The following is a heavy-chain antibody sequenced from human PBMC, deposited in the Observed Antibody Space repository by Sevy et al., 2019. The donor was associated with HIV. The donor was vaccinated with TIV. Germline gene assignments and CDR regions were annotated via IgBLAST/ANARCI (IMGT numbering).Heavy chain of an antibody. CDR1: GFTFSSYG. Sequence: GGSLRLSCAASGFTFSSYGMHWVRQAPGKGLEWVALIWYDGSSKYYADSVKGRFTLSRDNSKNTLYLQMNSLRAEDTAGYYCARGANYYDSSGSQPNSDYWGQGTLVTVSS. CDR3: ARGANYYDSSGSQPNSDY. J-gene: IGHJ4*02. CDR2: IWYDGSSK. D-gene: IGHD3-22*01. V-gene: IGHV3-33*01.